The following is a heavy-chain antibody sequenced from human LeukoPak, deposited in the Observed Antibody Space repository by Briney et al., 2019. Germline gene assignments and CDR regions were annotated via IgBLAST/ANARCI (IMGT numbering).Heavy chain of an antibody. V-gene: IGHV3-9*01. CDR1: GFTFDDYA. Sequence: PGRSLRLSCVASGFTFDDYAMHWVRQAPGKDLEWVSGISWNSGAIGYADSVKGRFTISRDNAKNSLHLQMNSLRTEDTALYYCARDNSIGLLDYWGQGTLVTVSS. CDR2: ISWNSGAI. J-gene: IGHJ4*02. CDR3: ARDNSIGLLDY. D-gene: IGHD4-4*01.